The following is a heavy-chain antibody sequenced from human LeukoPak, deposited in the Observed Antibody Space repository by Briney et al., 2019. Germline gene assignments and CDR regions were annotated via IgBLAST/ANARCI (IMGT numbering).Heavy chain of an antibody. CDR2: IIPIFGTG. CDR1: GYTFTSYD. J-gene: IGHJ6*03. Sequence: SVKVSCKASGYTFTSYDINWVRQATGQGLEWMGGIIPIFGTGNYTQKFQGRVTMTADKSTSTAFMELSSLRSEDTAVYYCASRPISGGGYDMNYYYHYMDVWGQGATVTVSS. CDR3: ASRPISGGGYDMNYYYHYMDV. D-gene: IGHD5-12*01. V-gene: IGHV1-69*06.